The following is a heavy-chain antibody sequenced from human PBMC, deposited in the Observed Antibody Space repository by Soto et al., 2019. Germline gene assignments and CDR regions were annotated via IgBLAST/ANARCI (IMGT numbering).Heavy chain of an antibody. D-gene: IGHD3-22*01. V-gene: IGHV3-21*01. J-gene: IGHJ3*02. Sequence: PGGSLRLSCAASGFTFSSYSMNWVRQAPGKGLEWVSSISSSSSYIYYADSVKGRFTISRDNAKNSLYLQMNGPRAEDTAVYYCARAETYYYDSSGYYYGPHDAFDIWGQGTMVTVSS. CDR2: ISSSSSYI. CDR3: ARAETYYYDSSGYYYGPHDAFDI. CDR1: GFTFSSYS.